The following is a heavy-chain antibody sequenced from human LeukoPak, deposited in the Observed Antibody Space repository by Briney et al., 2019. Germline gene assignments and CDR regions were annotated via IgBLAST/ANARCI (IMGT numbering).Heavy chain of an antibody. CDR1: GFTFSSYA. J-gene: IGHJ5*02. Sequence: QTGGSLRLSCAASGFTFSSYAMSWVRQAPGKGLEWVSAISGSGGSTYYADSVKGRFTISRDNSKNTLYLQMNSLRAEDTAVYYCAKDRKYDFWSGSNWFDPWGQGTLVTVSS. D-gene: IGHD3-3*01. CDR3: AKDRKYDFWSGSNWFDP. CDR2: ISGSGGST. V-gene: IGHV3-23*01.